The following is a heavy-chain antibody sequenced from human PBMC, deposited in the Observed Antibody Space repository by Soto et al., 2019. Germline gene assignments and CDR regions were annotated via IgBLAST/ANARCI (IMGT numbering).Heavy chain of an antibody. Sequence: PGGSLRLSCAASGFTFRSYHMHWVRQAPGKGLEWVAIISYDGSNTYYADSVKGRFTISRDNSKNTLYLQMNSLRAEDTSVYYCAKEGGLSGSYYISSSYYFDYWGQGTLVTVST. CDR1: GFTFRSYH. D-gene: IGHD1-26*01. CDR2: ISYDGSNT. V-gene: IGHV3-30*18. J-gene: IGHJ4*02. CDR3: AKEGGLSGSYYISSSYYFDY.